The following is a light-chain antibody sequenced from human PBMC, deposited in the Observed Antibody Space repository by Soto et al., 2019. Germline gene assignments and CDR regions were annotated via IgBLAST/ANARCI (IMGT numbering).Light chain of an antibody. Sequence: DIQMTQSPSTLSGSVGDRVTITCRASQTISSWLAWYQQKPGKAPKLLIYKASTLRSGVPSRFSGSGSGTEFTLTISSLQPDDFATYYCQNYNSYPEAFVHGTQVDIK. CDR1: QTISSW. CDR2: KAS. CDR3: QNYNSYPEA. J-gene: IGKJ1*01. V-gene: IGKV1-5*03.